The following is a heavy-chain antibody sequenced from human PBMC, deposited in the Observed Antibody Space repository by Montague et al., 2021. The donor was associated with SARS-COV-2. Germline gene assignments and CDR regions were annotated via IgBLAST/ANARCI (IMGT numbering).Heavy chain of an antibody. CDR2: IFYIGKT. Sequence: SETLSLTCSVSGYSISSGYYWGWIRQPPGEGLEWVGCIFYIGKTYYSPSFKSRLTISLDSSTNQFSLQARSVTAAAAAEYYCLGDLDNRVKDYWGQGTLVTVSS. CDR3: LGDLDNRVKDY. V-gene: IGHV4-38-2*02. J-gene: IGHJ4*02. D-gene: IGHD3/OR15-3a*01. CDR1: GYSISSGYY.